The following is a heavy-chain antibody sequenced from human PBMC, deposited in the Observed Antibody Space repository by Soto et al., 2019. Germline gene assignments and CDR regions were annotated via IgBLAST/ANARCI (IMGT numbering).Heavy chain of an antibody. D-gene: IGHD3-10*01. Sequence: SSETLSLTCAVYGGSFSDYIWTWIRQTPGKGLQWIGQINHSGSTNYNPSLKSRVTISVDTSKNQFSLKLSSVTAAGTAVYYCARGGLWFGELWAGMDVWGQGTTVTVSS. CDR2: INHSGST. V-gene: IGHV4-34*01. J-gene: IGHJ6*02. CDR1: GGSFSDYI. CDR3: ARGGLWFGELWAGMDV.